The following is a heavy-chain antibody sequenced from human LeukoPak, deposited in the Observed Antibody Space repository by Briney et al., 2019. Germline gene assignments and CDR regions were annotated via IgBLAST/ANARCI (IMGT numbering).Heavy chain of an antibody. Sequence: SETLSLTCAVYGGSFSGYYWSWIRQPPGKGLEWIGEINHSGSTNYNPSLKSRVTISVDTSKNQFSLKLSSVTAADTAVYYCARVARNDYSNYGWFDPWGQGTLVTVSS. CDR1: GGSFSGYY. CDR2: INHSGST. D-gene: IGHD4-11*01. CDR3: ARVARNDYSNYGWFDP. J-gene: IGHJ5*02. V-gene: IGHV4-34*01.